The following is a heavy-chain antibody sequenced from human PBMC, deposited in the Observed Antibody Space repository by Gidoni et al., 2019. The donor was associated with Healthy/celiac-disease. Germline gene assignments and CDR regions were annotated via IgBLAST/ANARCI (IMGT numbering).Heavy chain of an antibody. Sequence: EVQLVESGGGLVQPGRSLRLSCAASGFAFDDYAMHWVRQAPGKGLEWVSGISWNSGSIGYADSVKGRFTISRDNAKNSLYLQMNSLRAEDTALYYCAKDISPEWLLYRGADYYYGMDVWGQGTTVTVSS. CDR2: ISWNSGSI. D-gene: IGHD3-3*01. CDR1: GFAFDDYA. J-gene: IGHJ6*02. V-gene: IGHV3-9*01. CDR3: AKDISPEWLLYRGADYYYGMDV.